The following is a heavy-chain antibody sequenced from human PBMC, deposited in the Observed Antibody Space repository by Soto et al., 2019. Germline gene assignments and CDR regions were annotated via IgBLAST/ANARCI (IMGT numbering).Heavy chain of an antibody. CDR1: GDSMSNTNW. CDR3: AKRTLRRLRFVETH. CDR2: IYHSGST. Sequence: SETLSLTCAVSGDSMSNTNWWSWVRQPPGKGLEWIGEIYHSGSTNYNPSFKSRVTMSVDKSKNQFSLNLTSVTAADTAVYYCAKRTLRRLRFVETHWGQGTLVTVS. D-gene: IGHD3-3*01. V-gene: IGHV4-4*02. J-gene: IGHJ4*02.